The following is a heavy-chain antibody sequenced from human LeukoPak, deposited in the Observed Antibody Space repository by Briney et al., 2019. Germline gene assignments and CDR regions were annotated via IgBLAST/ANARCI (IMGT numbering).Heavy chain of an antibody. CDR2: IYYTETT. Sequence: SETLSLTCTVSGASISSSNYYWGWIRQPPGKGLEWIASIYYTETTFYNPSLKSRVTISVDTSRNQFSLKLTSVTAADTAVYFCASGYSSSSFDYWGQGALVTVSS. CDR3: ASGYSSSSFDY. J-gene: IGHJ4*02. V-gene: IGHV4-39*01. CDR1: GASISSSNYY. D-gene: IGHD6-6*01.